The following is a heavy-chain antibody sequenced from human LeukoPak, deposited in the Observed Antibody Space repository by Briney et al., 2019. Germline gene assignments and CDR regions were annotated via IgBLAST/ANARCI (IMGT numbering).Heavy chain of an antibody. CDR1: GYSLSRGNY. D-gene: IGHD1/OR15-1a*01. CDR3: ATDRRGNNHDHDN. J-gene: IGHJ4*02. Sequence: SETLSLTCGVSGYSLSRGNYWGWTRQPPGKGLELIESIHHGETTYYNPSLKSRVTILVDTPKYEASLKLSSVTAADTAVYYCATDRRGNNHDHDNWGQGTLVTVSS. CDR2: IHHGETT. V-gene: IGHV4-38-2*02.